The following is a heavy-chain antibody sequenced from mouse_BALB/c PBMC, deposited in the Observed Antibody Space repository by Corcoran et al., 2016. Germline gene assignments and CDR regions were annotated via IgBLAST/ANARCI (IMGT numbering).Heavy chain of an antibody. CDR3: ARWSYNWYFDV. J-gene: IGHJ1*01. Sequence: EVQLQQSGPELVKPGASVKMSCKASGYTFTSYVMHGVKQKPGQGLEWIGYINPYNDGTKYNEKFKGKATLTSDKSSSTAYMELSSLTSEDSAGYYCARWSYNWYFDVWGAGTTVTVSS. D-gene: IGHD2-12*01. V-gene: IGHV1S136*01. CDR1: GYTFTSYV. CDR2: INPYNDGT.